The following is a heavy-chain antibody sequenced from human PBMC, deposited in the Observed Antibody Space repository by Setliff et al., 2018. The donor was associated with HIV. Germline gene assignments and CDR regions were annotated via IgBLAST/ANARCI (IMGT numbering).Heavy chain of an antibody. J-gene: IGHJ3*02. CDR3: ATASGYDLFMGAFDI. CDR1: GGSFSGYY. V-gene: IGHV4-34*01. CDR2: INQSGGI. D-gene: IGHD5-12*01. Sequence: SETLSLTCAVSGGSFSGYYWSWIRQPPGKGLEWIGEINQSGGINYNPSLKSRVTISIDTFKNQFSMKLYSVTASDTAVYYCATASGYDLFMGAFDIWGQGTMVTVSS.